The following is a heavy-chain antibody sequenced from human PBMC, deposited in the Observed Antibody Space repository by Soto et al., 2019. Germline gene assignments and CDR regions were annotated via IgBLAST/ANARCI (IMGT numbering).Heavy chain of an antibody. V-gene: IGHV4-59*01. Sequence: LELLSLTWTVSGGSLVSYCGSWIRQQPGKGLEWIGYVFYTGRANYNASLKSRVSISLDTSNYQFSLKLSSVTAADTAVYYCARDGDGRMTTNPYYYNGMDVWGPGTTVTGSS. CDR1: GGSLVSYC. J-gene: IGHJ6*02. D-gene: IGHD4-4*01. CDR3: ARDGDGRMTTNPYYYNGMDV. CDR2: VFYTGRA.